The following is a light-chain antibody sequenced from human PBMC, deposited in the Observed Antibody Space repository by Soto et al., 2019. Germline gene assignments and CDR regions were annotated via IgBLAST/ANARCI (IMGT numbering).Light chain of an antibody. CDR3: QQRSNWPPIT. CDR1: QYVSNS. V-gene: IGKV3-11*01. CDR2: DAS. J-gene: IGKJ5*01. Sequence: EIVLTQSPATLSLSPGERATLSCRASQYVSNSLAWYQQKPGQPPRLLIYDASDRATGIPCRFSGSGSGTDFTLTISSLEPEDFAVYYCQQRSNWPPITFGQGTRLEIK.